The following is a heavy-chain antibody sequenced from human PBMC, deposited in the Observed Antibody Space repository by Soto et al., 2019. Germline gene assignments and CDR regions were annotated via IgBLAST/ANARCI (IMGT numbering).Heavy chain of an antibody. D-gene: IGHD6-13*01. Sequence: PGGSLRLSCAASGFTFDDYAMHWVRQVPGKGLEWVSGINWNSGSIGYGDSVKGRFAISRDNAKNSLHLQMNNLSAEDTAFYYCVKDESINWYSGHFRHWGQGTLVTVPS. CDR1: GFTFDDYA. CDR2: INWNSGSI. V-gene: IGHV3-9*01. J-gene: IGHJ1*01. CDR3: VKDESINWYSGHFRH.